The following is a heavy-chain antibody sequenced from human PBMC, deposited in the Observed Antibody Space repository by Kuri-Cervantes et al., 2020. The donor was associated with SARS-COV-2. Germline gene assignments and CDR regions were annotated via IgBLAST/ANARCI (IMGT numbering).Heavy chain of an antibody. CDR1: GGSISSYY. D-gene: IGHD2/OR15-2a*01. CDR3: ARDYFADV. Sequence: ESLKISCTVSGGSISSYYWSWIRQPAGKGLEWIGRIYTSGSTNYNPSLKSRVTMSVDTSKNQFSLKLSSVTAADTAVYYCARDYFADVWGKGTTVTVSS. V-gene: IGHV4-4*07. J-gene: IGHJ6*04. CDR2: IYTSGST.